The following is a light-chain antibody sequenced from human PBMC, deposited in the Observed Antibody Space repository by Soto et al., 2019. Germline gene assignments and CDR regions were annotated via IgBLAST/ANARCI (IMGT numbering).Light chain of an antibody. Sequence: EIVLTQSPATLSLSPGERATLSCRASQSVSSYLAWYQQKPGQAPRLLIYDASNRATGIPARFSGSGSGTDFTLTISSLEPEDFAVYYCQQYVTPPFTFGPGTKVDI. J-gene: IGKJ3*01. CDR3: QQYVTPPFT. CDR2: DAS. CDR1: QSVSSY. V-gene: IGKV3-11*01.